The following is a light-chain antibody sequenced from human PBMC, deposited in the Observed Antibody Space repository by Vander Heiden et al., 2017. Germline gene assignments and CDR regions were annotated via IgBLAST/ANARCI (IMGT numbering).Light chain of an antibody. V-gene: IGKV1-27*01. CDR3: QKYNSAPPNT. CDR1: QGISNY. CDR2: AAS. J-gene: IGKJ3*01. Sequence: DIQMTQSPSSLSASVGDRVTITCRASQGISNYLAWYQQKPGKVPKLLIYAASTLQSGVPSRFSGSGSGTDFTLTISSLQPEDVATYYCQKYNSAPPNTFGPETKVDI.